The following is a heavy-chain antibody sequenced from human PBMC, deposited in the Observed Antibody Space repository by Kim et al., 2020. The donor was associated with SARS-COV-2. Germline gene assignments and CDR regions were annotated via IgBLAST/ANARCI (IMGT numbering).Heavy chain of an antibody. CDR1: GFTFSRCC. J-gene: IGHJ4*02. D-gene: IGHD2-2*02. CDR2: ISSDGSST. CDR3: AKDRGYCTSTSYYRPLDY. Sequence: GGSLRLSCAASGFTFSRCCMQWVRQAPGKGLVWVSHISSDGSSTTYADSVKGRFTISRDNAKNTLYLQMNSLRAEDTAVYYCAKDRGYCTSTSYYRPLDYWGQGTLVTVSS. V-gene: IGHV3-74*01.